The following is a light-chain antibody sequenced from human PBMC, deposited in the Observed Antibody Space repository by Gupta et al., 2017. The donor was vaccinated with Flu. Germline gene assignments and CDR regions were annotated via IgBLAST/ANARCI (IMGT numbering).Light chain of an antibody. Sequence: IVLTQSPATQSLSPGERATLSCRASQIVSSYLAWYQQKPGQAPRLLIYDASNRATGIPARFSGSGSGTDFTLTISSLEPEDFAVYYCQQRSNWPPITFGQGTRLEIK. CDR3: QQRSNWPPIT. CDR1: QIVSSY. J-gene: IGKJ5*01. V-gene: IGKV3-11*01. CDR2: DAS.